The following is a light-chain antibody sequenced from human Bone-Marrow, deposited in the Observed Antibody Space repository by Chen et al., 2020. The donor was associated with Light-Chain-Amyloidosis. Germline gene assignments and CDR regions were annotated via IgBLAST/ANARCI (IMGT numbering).Light chain of an antibody. Sequence: DIQMTQSPSSLSASVGDRITITCQASHDITNSLNWYQQRPGKAPRLLIYDESNLETGVPSIFSGSGSGTVFTFTISSLQPEDIATYYCQQYDNLPYTFGQGTKVEIK. V-gene: IGKV1-33*01. CDR3: QQYDNLPYT. CDR1: HDITNS. J-gene: IGKJ2*01. CDR2: DES.